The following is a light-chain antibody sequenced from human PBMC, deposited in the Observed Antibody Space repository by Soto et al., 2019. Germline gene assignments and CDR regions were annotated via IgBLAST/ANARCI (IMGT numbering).Light chain of an antibody. J-gene: IGLJ1*01. Sequence: QSVLTQPASVSGSPGQSITISCTGTSSDVGGYNYISWYQQLPGKAPKLMIYQVTIRPSGISNRFSGSKSGNTASLTISGLQAEDEADYYCTSFSSSTSLYVFGTGTKVTVL. V-gene: IGLV2-14*01. CDR2: QVT. CDR1: SSDVGGYNY. CDR3: TSFSSSTSLYV.